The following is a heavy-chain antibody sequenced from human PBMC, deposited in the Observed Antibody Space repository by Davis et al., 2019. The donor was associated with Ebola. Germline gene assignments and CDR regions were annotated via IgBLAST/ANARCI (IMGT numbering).Heavy chain of an antibody. CDR1: GFSFRDYW. Sequence: GESLKISCAGSGFSFRDYWMSWVRQAPGKGLEWVANIKQDGSEKNYVDSVKGRFTISRDNAKNSLYLQMNSLRAEDTAVYYCARHVPRSPIDYWGQGTLVTVSS. J-gene: IGHJ4*02. D-gene: IGHD6-6*01. V-gene: IGHV3-7*01. CDR2: IKQDGSEK. CDR3: ARHVPRSPIDY.